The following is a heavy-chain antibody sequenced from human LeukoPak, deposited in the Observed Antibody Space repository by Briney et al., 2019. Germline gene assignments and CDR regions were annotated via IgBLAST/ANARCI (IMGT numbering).Heavy chain of an antibody. D-gene: IGHD6-19*01. CDR1: GGSISTSNYY. J-gene: IGHJ5*02. CDR2: IFYSGST. V-gene: IGHV4-39*07. CDR3: ARVSVSGWYNWFDP. Sequence: SETLSLTCTVSGGSISTSNYYWGWIRQPPGKGLEWIGNIFYSGSTYYSPSLKSRVTISLDTSRNQFSLKLNSVTAADTAVYYCARVSVSGWYNWFDPWGQGTLVTVSS.